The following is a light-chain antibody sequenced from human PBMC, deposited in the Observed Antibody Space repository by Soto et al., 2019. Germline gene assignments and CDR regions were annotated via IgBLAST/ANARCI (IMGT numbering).Light chain of an antibody. CDR2: GNS. CDR3: QSYDSSLSAMV. Sequence: QPVLTQPPSVSGAPGQRVTLSCTGSSSNIGADYDVHWYQQLPGTAPKLLIYGNSNRPSGVPDRFSGSKSGTSASLAITGLQAEDEADYYCQSYDSSLSAMVFGGGTKLTVL. V-gene: IGLV1-40*01. CDR1: SSNIGADYD. J-gene: IGLJ3*02.